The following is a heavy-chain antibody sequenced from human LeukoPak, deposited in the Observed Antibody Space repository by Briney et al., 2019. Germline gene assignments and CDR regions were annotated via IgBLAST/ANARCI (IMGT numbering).Heavy chain of an antibody. CDR1: GSTFSSYS. CDR3: ARDVSSGYYSRRKYFDY. J-gene: IGHJ4*02. D-gene: IGHD3-22*01. CDR2: ISSSSSYI. Sequence: GGSLRLSCAASGSTFSSYSMNWVRQAPGKGLEWVSSISSSSSYIYYADSVKGRFTISRDNAKNSLYLQMNSLRAEDTAVYYCARDVSSGYYSRRKYFDYWGQGTLVTVSS. V-gene: IGHV3-21*01.